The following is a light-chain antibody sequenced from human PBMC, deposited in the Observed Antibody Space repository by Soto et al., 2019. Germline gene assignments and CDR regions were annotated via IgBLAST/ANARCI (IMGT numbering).Light chain of an antibody. V-gene: IGKV1-5*03. J-gene: IGKJ1*01. Sequence: DIQMTQSPSTLSGSVGDRVTITCRASQTISSWLAWYQQKPGTAPKLLIYKASTLKSGVPSRFSGSGSGTEFTLTISSLQPDDFATYYCQHYKSYSEAFGQGTKVDIK. CDR2: KAS. CDR1: QTISSW. CDR3: QHYKSYSEA.